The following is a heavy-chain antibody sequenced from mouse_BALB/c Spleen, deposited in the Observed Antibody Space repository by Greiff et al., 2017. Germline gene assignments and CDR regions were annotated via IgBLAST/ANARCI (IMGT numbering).Heavy chain of an antibody. D-gene: IGHD4-1*01. CDR1: GYTFTNSW. Sequence: VQLQQSGSELVRPGTSVKISCKASGYTFTNSWLGWVKQRPGNGLEWIGDIYPRGGYTNYNEKFKGKDTLTADTSSSTAYMQLSSLTSEDSAVYFCARTGDDCGQGTTRTVSS. V-gene: IGHV1-63*02. CDR3: ARTGDD. J-gene: IGHJ2*01. CDR2: IYPRGGYT.